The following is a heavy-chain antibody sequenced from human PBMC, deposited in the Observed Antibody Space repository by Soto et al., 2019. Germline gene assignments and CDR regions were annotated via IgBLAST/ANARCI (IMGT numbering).Heavy chain of an antibody. J-gene: IGHJ4*02. CDR2: IYYLGNT. Sequence: SETLSLTCSVSGGSIRSSSSYWGWIRQPPGKGLEWVGSIYYLGNTYYNPSLGSRVTISVDTSKNQFSLKLSSVTAADTAVYYCATEKDYGDYRDYWGQGTLVTVSS. CDR1: GGSIRSSSSY. CDR3: ATEKDYGDYRDY. D-gene: IGHD4-17*01. V-gene: IGHV4-39*01.